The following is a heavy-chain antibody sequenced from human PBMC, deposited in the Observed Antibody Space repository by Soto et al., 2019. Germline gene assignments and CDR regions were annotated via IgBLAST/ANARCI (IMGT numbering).Heavy chain of an antibody. Sequence: QVQLVESGGGVVQPGRSLRLSCAASGFTFSSYAMHWVRQAPGKGLEWVAVISYDGSNKYYADSVKGRFTISRDNSKNTLCLQMNSLRAEDTAVYSCAGAKALGGGSSIDYWGQGTLVTVSA. CDR1: GFTFSSYA. V-gene: IGHV3-30-3*01. CDR2: ISYDGSNK. D-gene: IGHD2-15*01. CDR3: AGAKALGGGSSIDY. J-gene: IGHJ4*02.